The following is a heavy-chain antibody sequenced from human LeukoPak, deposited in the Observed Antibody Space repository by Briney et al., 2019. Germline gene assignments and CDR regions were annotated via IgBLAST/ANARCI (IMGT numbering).Heavy chain of an antibody. CDR1: GFTFSTYV. D-gene: IGHD3-10*01. V-gene: IGHV3-48*01. J-gene: IGHJ4*02. Sequence: GGSLRLSCAASGFTFSTYVMNWVRQAPGKGLEWVSYISSSSSTIYYADSVKGRFTISRDNAKNSLYLQMNSLRAEDTAVYYCARGRYYYGSGSYPLDYWGQGTLVTVSS. CDR2: ISSSSSTI. CDR3: ARGRYYYGSGSYPLDY.